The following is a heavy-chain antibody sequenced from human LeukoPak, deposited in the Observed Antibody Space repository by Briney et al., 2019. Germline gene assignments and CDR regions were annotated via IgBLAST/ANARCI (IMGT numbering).Heavy chain of an antibody. V-gene: IGHV4-61*02. Sequence: SETLSLTCSVSGGSISSSHYYWNWVRQPAGKGLEWIGRISSSGSTTYSPSLQSRVTMSVGTSNNHFSLRLTSVTAADTALYFFTLFVGADSGAFEILGQGTMVTVSS. CDR3: TLFVGADSGAFEI. D-gene: IGHD2-15*01. J-gene: IGHJ3*02. CDR1: GGSISSSHYY. CDR2: ISSSGST.